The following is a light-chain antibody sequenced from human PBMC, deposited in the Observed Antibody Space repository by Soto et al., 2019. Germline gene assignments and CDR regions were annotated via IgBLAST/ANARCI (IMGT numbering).Light chain of an antibody. CDR2: SDN. CDR1: NSDIGPNA. CDR3: AAWDDSLRSYV. J-gene: IGLJ1*01. Sequence: QSPLAQPPSVSWTPGQRVTISCSGGNSDIGPNAVNWYQQLPGTAPKLLLHSDNQRPSGVPDRFSGSKSGTSASLAISGLQSDDEAEYFCAAWDDSLRSYVFGPGTKVTVL. V-gene: IGLV1-44*01.